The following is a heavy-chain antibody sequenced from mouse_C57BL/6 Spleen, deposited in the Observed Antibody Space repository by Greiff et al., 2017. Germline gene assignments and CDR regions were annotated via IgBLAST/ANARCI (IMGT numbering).Heavy chain of an antibody. J-gene: IGHJ4*01. D-gene: IGHD1-1*01. CDR1: GFSLSTFGMG. V-gene: IGHV8-8*01. CDR2: IWWDDDK. Sequence: QVTLKVCGPGILQPSQTLSLTCSFSGFSLSTFGMGVGWIRQPSGKGLEWLAHIWWDDDKYYNPALKSRLTISKDTSKNQVFLKIANVDTADTATYYCARIYYYGSRDYYAMDYWGQGTSVTVSS. CDR3: ARIYYYGSRDYYAMDY.